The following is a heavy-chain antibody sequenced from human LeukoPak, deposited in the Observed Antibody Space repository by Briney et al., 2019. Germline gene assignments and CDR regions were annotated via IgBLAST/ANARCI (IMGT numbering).Heavy chain of an antibody. Sequence: ASVKVSCKASGYTFTGYYIHWVRQAPGQGLEWMGWINPNSGGVNYAQNFQGRVTMTRDTSISTAFMELSGMRSDDTAVHYCARAAPRDFSGGTWYFDWFDPWGQGTQVTVSS. J-gene: IGHJ5*02. CDR1: GYTFTGYY. CDR3: ARAAPRDFSGGTWYFDWFDP. CDR2: INPNSGGV. D-gene: IGHD2-15*01. V-gene: IGHV1-2*02.